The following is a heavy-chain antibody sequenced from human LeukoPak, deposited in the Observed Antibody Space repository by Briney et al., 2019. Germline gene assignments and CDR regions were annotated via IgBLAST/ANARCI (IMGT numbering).Heavy chain of an antibody. D-gene: IGHD2-21*02. Sequence: KSSETLSLTCTVSGGFISSYYWSWIRQPPGKGLEWIGYIYYSGSTNYNPSLKSRVTISVDTSKNQFSLKLSSVTAADTAVYYCARYVVVTAGDYYFDYWGQGTLVTVSS. CDR1: GGFISSYY. CDR3: ARYVVVTAGDYYFDY. CDR2: IYYSGST. J-gene: IGHJ4*02. V-gene: IGHV4-59*08.